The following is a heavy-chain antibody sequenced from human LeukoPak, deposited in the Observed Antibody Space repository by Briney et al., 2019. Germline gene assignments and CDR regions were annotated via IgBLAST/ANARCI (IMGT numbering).Heavy chain of an antibody. Sequence: PGGSLRLSCAASGFTFSDYYMSWIRQAPGKGLEWVSYISSSGSTIYYADSVKGRFTISRDNAKNSLYLQMNSLRAEDTAVYYCARAGTELEYYYYYMDVWGKGTTVTVSS. CDR1: GFTFSDYY. J-gene: IGHJ6*03. V-gene: IGHV3-11*04. CDR2: ISSSGSTI. D-gene: IGHD6-13*01. CDR3: ARAGTELEYYYYYMDV.